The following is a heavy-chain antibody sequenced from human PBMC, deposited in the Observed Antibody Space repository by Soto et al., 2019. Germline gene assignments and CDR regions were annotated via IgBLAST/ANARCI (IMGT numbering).Heavy chain of an antibody. CDR2: ISYDGSNK. CDR3: ARVVPAAMYYYYGMDV. J-gene: IGHJ6*02. D-gene: IGHD2-2*01. Sequence: QVQLVESGGGVVQPGRSLRLFCAASGFTFSTYGMHWVRQAPGKGLEWVAVISYDGSNKYYADSVKGRFTISRDNSKNTLYLQINRLRAEDTAVYYCARVVPAAMYYYYGMDVWGQGTTVTVSS. CDR1: GFTFSTYG. V-gene: IGHV3-30*03.